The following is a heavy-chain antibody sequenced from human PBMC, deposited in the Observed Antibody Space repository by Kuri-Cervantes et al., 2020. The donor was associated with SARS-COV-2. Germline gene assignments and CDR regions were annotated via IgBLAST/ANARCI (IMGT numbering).Heavy chain of an antibody. Sequence: SVKVSCKASGGTFDSYTISWVRQTPGQGLEWMGGIITAFGTANYAQKFQDRVTLIADKSTSTVFMELSRLSSEDTAVYYCAKELLWFGDLHGGYFDYWGQGTLVTVSS. J-gene: IGHJ4*02. CDR1: GGTFDSYT. D-gene: IGHD3-10*01. CDR3: AKELLWFGDLHGGYFDY. V-gene: IGHV1-69*06. CDR2: IITAFGTA.